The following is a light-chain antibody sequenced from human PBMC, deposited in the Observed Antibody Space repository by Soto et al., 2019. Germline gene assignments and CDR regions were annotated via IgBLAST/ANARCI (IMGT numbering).Light chain of an antibody. CDR2: GAS. V-gene: IGKV3-20*01. CDR3: QKYTGSPWT. Sequence: EIVITPSPVYLSVSPGESATLSCRASQSVSSSFLAWYQQRTGQAPRLLIYGASTRATGIPDRFSGGGSGTDFTLTIRRLETEEFAVYDCQKYTGSPWTFGQGNKVDNK. J-gene: IGKJ1*01. CDR1: QSVSSSF.